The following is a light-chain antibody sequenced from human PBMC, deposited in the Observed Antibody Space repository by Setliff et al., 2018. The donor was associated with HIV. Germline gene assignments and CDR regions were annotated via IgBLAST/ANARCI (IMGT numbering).Light chain of an antibody. J-gene: IGLJ1*01. Sequence: VLAQPPSASGTPGQRVTISCSGSSSNIGPNTVNWYQQLPGTAPKPLIYSSVKRPSGVPDRFSCSKSGTSASLAISGLQSEDEADYYCAAWFDSLTGYVFGTGTKVTVL. V-gene: IGLV1-44*01. CDR2: SSV. CDR3: AAWFDSLTGYV. CDR1: SSNIGPNT.